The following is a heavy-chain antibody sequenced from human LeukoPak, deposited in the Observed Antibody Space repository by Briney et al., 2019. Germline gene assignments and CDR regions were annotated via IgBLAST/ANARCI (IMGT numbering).Heavy chain of an antibody. Sequence: PSETLSLTCTVSGGSISSGGYYWSWIRQHPGKGLEWTGYIYYSGSTYYNPSLKSRVTISVDTSKNQFSLKLSSVTAADTAVYYCARDVDGSRRVGRYFDLWGRGTLVTVSS. D-gene: IGHD2-15*01. CDR1: GGSISSGGYY. CDR3: ARDVDGSRRVGRYFDL. J-gene: IGHJ2*01. V-gene: IGHV4-31*03. CDR2: IYYSGST.